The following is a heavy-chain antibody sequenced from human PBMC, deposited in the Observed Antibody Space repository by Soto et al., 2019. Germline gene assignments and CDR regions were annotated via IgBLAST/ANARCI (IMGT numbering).Heavy chain of an antibody. CDR3: ASFPIAAAGPDPYYYYGMDV. V-gene: IGHV1-18*04. Sequence: VASVQVSCKASCYTFTSYGISWVRQAPLQVLELMGWISAYNGNTNYAQKLQGRVTMTTDTSTSTAYMELRSLRSDDTAVYYCASFPIAAAGPDPYYYYGMDVWGQGTTVTVSS. J-gene: IGHJ6*02. D-gene: IGHD6-13*01. CDR2: ISAYNGNT. CDR1: CYTFTSYG.